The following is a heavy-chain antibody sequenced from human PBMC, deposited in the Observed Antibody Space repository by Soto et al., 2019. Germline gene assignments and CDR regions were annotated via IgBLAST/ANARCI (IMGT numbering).Heavy chain of an antibody. J-gene: IGHJ6*02. D-gene: IGHD3-10*01. CDR2: IYSGGST. CDR1: GFTVSSNY. Sequence: EVQLVETGGGLIQPGGSLRLSCAASGFTVSSNYMIWVRQAPGKGLEWVSVIYSGGSTYYADSVKGRFTISRDNSKNTLYLQMNSLRAEDTAVYYCARDRGVSPPNYYYYGMDVWGQGTTVTVSS. CDR3: ARDRGVSPPNYYYYGMDV. V-gene: IGHV3-53*02.